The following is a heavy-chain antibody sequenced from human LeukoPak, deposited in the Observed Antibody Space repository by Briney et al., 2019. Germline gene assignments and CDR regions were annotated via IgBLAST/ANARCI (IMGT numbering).Heavy chain of an antibody. D-gene: IGHD3-10*01. J-gene: IGHJ6*02. CDR1: GYTLTELS. CDR3: AAGYGSGSYSTHYYYYGMDV. CDR2: FDSEDGET. V-gene: IGHV1-24*01. Sequence: GSVNVSCKVSGYTLTELSMHWVGQAPGKGLEGMGGFDSEDGETIYAQKFQGRVTMTEDTSTDTAYMELSSLRSEHTAVYYCAAGYGSGSYSTHYYYYGMDVWGQGTTVTVSS.